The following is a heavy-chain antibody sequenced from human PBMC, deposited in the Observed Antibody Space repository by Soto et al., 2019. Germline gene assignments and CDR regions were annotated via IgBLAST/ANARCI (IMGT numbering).Heavy chain of an antibody. D-gene: IGHD6-13*01. V-gene: IGHV4-31*03. CDR1: GGSISSGGYY. Sequence: SETLSLTCTVSGGSISSGGYYWSWIRQHPGKGLEWIGYIYYSGSTYYNPSLKSRVTISVDTSKNQFSLKLSSVTAADTAVYYCAREGQLVPYFDYWGRGTLVTVSS. J-gene: IGHJ4*02. CDR3: AREGQLVPYFDY. CDR2: IYYSGST.